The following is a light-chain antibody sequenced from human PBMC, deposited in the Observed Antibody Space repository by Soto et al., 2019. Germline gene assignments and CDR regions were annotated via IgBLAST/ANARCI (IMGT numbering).Light chain of an antibody. CDR2: AAS. V-gene: IGKV1-39*01. J-gene: IGKJ1*01. CDR1: QTIMTY. CDR3: QQYNSYSQT. Sequence: DIQMTQSPSSLSASVGDEVTITCRASQTIMTYLNWYQLKPGKPPRLLIYAASSLQSGVPSRFSGSGSGTDFTLTISSLQPEDFETYACQQYNSYSQTFGQGTKVDIK.